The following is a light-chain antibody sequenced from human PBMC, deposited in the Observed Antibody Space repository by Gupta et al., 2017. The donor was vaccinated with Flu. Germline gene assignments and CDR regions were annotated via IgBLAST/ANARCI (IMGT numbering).Light chain of an antibody. J-gene: IGLJ2*01. CDR3: SSYAGGSTLL. CDR2: EVN. CDR1: SSDVGGSNY. V-gene: IGLV2-14*01. Sequence: QSAPTSPASVSVSLRQTHTILRPRTSSDVGGSNYVSWYLQHPVKPPNLLIYEVNNRPSGVSNHFSGSKSGNTASLTITWLQTEDEADYHCSSYAGGSTLLFGGGTGLSVL.